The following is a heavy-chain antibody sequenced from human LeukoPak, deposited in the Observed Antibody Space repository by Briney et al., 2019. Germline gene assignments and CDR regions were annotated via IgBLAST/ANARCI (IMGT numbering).Heavy chain of an antibody. CDR3: VRGILYCSGGSCYRGPFDN. D-gene: IGHD2-15*01. J-gene: IGHJ4*02. CDR1: GFTFRNYA. V-gene: IGHV4-30-4*08. Sequence: LRLSCAASGFTFRNYAMSWIRQPPGKGLEWIGYIFHRGGTSYNPSLKSRILFSVDTSQNQFSLKLNSVTAADTAVYYCVRGILYCSGGSCYRGPFDNWGQGTLVTVSA. CDR2: IFHRGGT.